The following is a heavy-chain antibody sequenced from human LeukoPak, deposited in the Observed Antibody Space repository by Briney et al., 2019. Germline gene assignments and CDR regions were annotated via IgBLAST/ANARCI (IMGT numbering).Heavy chain of an antibody. Sequence: GGSLRLSCAASRFTFGSYGMHWVRQAPGKGLEWVAVISYDGSNKYYADSVKGRFTISRDNSKNTLYLQMNSLRAEDTAVYYCAKRYNSGWRDAFDIWGQGTMVTVSS. CDR3: AKRYNSGWRDAFDI. D-gene: IGHD6-19*01. V-gene: IGHV3-30*18. CDR1: RFTFGSYG. J-gene: IGHJ3*02. CDR2: ISYDGSNK.